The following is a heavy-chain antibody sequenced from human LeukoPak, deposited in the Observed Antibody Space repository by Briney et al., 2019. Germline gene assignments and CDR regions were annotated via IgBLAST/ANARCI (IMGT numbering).Heavy chain of an antibody. CDR3: TTEFKELGSFFYFYYMDV. J-gene: IGHJ6*03. D-gene: IGHD3-10*01. V-gene: IGHV3-15*01. CDR1: GFTLRSYV. Sequence: GGSLRLSCVASGFTLRSYVMNWVRQAPGKGLEWVGRIKTKSEGGTTDYAAPAKGRFTISRDDSKNALFLQMDSLKSDDTAMYYCTTEFKELGSFFYFYYMDVWGTGTTVTISS. CDR2: IKTKSEGGTT.